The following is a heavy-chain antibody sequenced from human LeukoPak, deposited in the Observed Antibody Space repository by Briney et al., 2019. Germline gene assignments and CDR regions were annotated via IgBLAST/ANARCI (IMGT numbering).Heavy chain of an antibody. J-gene: IGHJ4*02. Sequence: SETLSLTCTVSGGSISSYYWSWIRQPPGKGLEWIGYIYYSGSTNYNSSLKSRVTISVDTSKNQLSLKLSSVTAADTAVYYCARAVGLTQGGTFDYWGQGTLVTVSS. D-gene: IGHD1-1*01. CDR3: ARAVGLTQGGTFDY. CDR2: IYYSGST. V-gene: IGHV4-59*08. CDR1: GGSISSYY.